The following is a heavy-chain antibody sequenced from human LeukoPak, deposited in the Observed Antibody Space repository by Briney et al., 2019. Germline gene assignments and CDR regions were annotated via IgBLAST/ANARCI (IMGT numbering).Heavy chain of an antibody. V-gene: IGHV3-7*01. CDR2: IKQDGSEK. J-gene: IGHJ4*02. CDR3: ARPLDIRGGNYGDYLDY. CDR1: GFTFSSYW. Sequence: PSGGSLRLSCAASGFTFSSYWMNWVRQAPGKGLEWVANIKQDGSEKYYVDSVKGRFSISRDNAKNSLYLQMNSLRAEDTAVYYCARPLDIRGGNYGDYLDYWGQGTLVTVSS. D-gene: IGHD4-17*01.